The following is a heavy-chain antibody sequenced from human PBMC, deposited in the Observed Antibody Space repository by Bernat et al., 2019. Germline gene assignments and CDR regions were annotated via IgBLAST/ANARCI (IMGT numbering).Heavy chain of an antibody. D-gene: IGHD2-2*01. CDR3: ATIPVPTIVVVTGLGGWFDP. CDR1: GYTLTELS. CDR2: FDPEDGET. J-gene: IGHJ5*02. V-gene: IGHV1-24*01. Sequence: QVQLVQSGAEVKKPGASVKVSCKVSGYTLTELSMHWVRQAPGKGLEWMGGFDPEDGETIYAQKFQGRVTMTEDTSTDTAYMELSSLRSEDTAVYYCATIPVPTIVVVTGLGGWFDPWGQGTLVTVSS.